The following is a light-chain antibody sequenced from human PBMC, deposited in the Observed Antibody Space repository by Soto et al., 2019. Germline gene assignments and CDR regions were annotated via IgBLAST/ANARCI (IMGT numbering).Light chain of an antibody. V-gene: IGKV1-5*03. CDR2: KAI. CDR1: QSISNW. Sequence: DIQMTQSPSTLSASVGDRVTITCRASQSISNWLAWYQQKPGKAPKLLIYKAINLQSGVPSRFSGSGSGTEFSLTISGLQPDDFATYYCQFYNSYSWTFGQGTKVEI. J-gene: IGKJ1*01. CDR3: QFYNSYSWT.